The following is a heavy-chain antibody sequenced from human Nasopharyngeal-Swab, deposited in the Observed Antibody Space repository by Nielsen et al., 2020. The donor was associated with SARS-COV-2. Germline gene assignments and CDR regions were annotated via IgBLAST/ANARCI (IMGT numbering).Heavy chain of an antibody. D-gene: IGHD3-10*01. Sequence: GESLKISCAASGFTYWMNWVRQAPGKGLEWVSYISSSGSTIYYADSVKGRFTISRDNAKNSLYLQMNSLRAEDTAVYYCASGKGYYYGSGTFDYWGQGTLVTVSS. CDR2: ISSSGSTI. J-gene: IGHJ4*02. V-gene: IGHV3-48*03. CDR3: ASGKGYYYGSGTFDY. CDR1: GFTYW.